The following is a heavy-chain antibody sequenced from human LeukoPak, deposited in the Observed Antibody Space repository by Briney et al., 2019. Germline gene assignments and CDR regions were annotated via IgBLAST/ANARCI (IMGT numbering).Heavy chain of an antibody. V-gene: IGHV1-18*04. CDR2: ISAYNGNT. J-gene: IGHJ4*02. Sequence: GASVKVSCKASGYTFTSYGISWVRQAPGQGLEWMGWISAYNGNTNYAQKLQGRVTMTTDTSTSTAYMELRSLRSGDTAVYYCARSRGMTTVTRFDYWGQGTLVTVSS. D-gene: IGHD4-17*01. CDR3: ARSRGMTTVTRFDY. CDR1: GYTFTSYG.